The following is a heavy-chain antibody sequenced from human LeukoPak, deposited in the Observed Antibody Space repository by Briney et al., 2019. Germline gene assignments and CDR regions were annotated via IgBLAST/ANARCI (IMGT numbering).Heavy chain of an antibody. V-gene: IGHV3-66*01. D-gene: IGHD2-15*01. CDR3: ARVWWAANPLLWDDAFDI. Sequence: GGSLRLSCAASGFTVSSNYMSWVRQAPGKGLGWVSVIYSGGSTYYADSVKGRFTISRENSKNKLYLQMNSLTAEDTAVYYCARVWWAANPLLWDDAFDIWGQGTMVTVSS. CDR2: IYSGGST. CDR1: GFTVSSNY. J-gene: IGHJ3*02.